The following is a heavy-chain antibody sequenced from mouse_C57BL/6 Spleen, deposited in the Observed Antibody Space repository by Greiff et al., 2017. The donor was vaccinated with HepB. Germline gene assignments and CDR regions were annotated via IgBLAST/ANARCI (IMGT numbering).Heavy chain of an antibody. D-gene: IGHD1-1*01. V-gene: IGHV5-4*01. Sequence: EVKLVESGGGLVKPGGSLKLSCAASGFTFSSYAMSWVRQTPEKRLEWVATISDGGSYTYYPDNVKGRFTISRDNAKNNLYLQMSHLKSEDTAMYYGAREITTAVATGPYWYFDVWGTGTTVTVSS. J-gene: IGHJ1*03. CDR1: GFTFSSYA. CDR3: AREITTAVATGPYWYFDV. CDR2: ISDGGSYT.